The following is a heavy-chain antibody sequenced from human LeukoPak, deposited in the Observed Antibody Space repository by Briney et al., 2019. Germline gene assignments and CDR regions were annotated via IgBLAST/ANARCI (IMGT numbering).Heavy chain of an antibody. Sequence: PGGSLRLTCAASGFTFSNYAMSWVRQAPGKGLEWVSAISGSGGSTYYADSVKGRFTISRDNSKNTLYLQMNSLRAEDTAVYYCAKGTKYSSSSGGFDYWGQGTLVTVSS. CDR1: GFTFSNYA. CDR2: ISGSGGST. J-gene: IGHJ4*02. D-gene: IGHD6-6*01. CDR3: AKGTKYSSSSGGFDY. V-gene: IGHV3-23*01.